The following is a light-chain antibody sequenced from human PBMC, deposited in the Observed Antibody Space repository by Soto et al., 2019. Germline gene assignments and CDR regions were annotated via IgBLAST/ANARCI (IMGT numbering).Light chain of an antibody. CDR2: DAS. Sequence: EIVLTQSPGTLSLSPGERATLSCRASQTVRNNYLAWYQQKPGQAPRLLIYDASNTATGIPARFSGSGSGTDFTLTISSLEPEDFAVYYCQQRSNWTLTFGGGTKVDIK. CDR3: QQRSNWTLT. CDR1: QTVRNNY. V-gene: IGKV3-11*01. J-gene: IGKJ4*01.